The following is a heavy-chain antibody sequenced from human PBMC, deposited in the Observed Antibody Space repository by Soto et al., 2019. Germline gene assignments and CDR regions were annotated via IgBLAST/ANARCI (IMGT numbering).Heavy chain of an antibody. V-gene: IGHV1-2*04. D-gene: IGHD3-9*01. Sequence: ASVKVSCKASGYTFTGYYMHWVRQAPGQGLEWMGWTNPNSGGTNYAQKFQGWVTMTRDTSISTAYMELSRLRSDDTAVYYCARESAPEYYDILTGYYIGTHTRGMDVWGQGTTVTVSS. J-gene: IGHJ6*02. CDR3: ARESAPEYYDILTGYYIGTHTRGMDV. CDR1: GYTFTGYY. CDR2: TNPNSGGT.